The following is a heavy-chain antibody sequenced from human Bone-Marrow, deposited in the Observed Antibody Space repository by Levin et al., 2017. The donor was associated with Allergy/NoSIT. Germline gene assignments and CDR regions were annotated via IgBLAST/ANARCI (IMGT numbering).Heavy chain of an antibody. J-gene: IGHJ4*02. CDR3: ARGGCSSTSCLDN. CDR1: GFTFSNYY. Sequence: SCAASGFTFSNYYMHWVRQAPGKGLVWVSRVISDGSITDYADSVKGRFTISRDNARNMLYLQMNSLRAEDTAVYYCARGGCSSTSCLDNWGQGILVTVSS. V-gene: IGHV3-74*01. CDR2: VISDGSIT. D-gene: IGHD2-2*01.